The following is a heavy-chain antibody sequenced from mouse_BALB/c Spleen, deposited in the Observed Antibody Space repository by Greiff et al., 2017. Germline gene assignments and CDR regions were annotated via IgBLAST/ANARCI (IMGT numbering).Heavy chain of an antibody. J-gene: IGHJ4*01. CDR3: TRCYYGNYGSAMDD. CDR1: GYTFTSYW. V-gene: IGHV1S127*01. D-gene: IGHD2-1*01. Sequence: QVQLQQPGAELVKPGASVKMSCKASGYTFTSYWMHWVKQRPGQGLEWIGVIDPSDSYTSYNQKFKGKATLTVDTSSSTAYMQLSSLTSEDSAVYYCTRCYYGNYGSAMDDWGQGTSVTVSS. CDR2: IDPSDSYT.